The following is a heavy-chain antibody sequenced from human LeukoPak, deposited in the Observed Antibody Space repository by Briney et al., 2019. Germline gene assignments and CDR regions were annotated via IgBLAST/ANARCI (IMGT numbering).Heavy chain of an antibody. V-gene: IGHV4-39*01. CDR1: GGSISSSSYY. CDR3: ARGSHPVTGTLGGYFDP. Sequence: SETLSLTCTVSGGSISSSSYYWGWIRQPPGKGLEWIGSIYYSGSTYYNPSLKSRVTISVDTSKNQFSLKLSSVTAADTAVYYCARGSHPVTGTLGGYFDPWGQGTLVTVSS. D-gene: IGHD6-19*01. J-gene: IGHJ4*02. CDR2: IYYSGST.